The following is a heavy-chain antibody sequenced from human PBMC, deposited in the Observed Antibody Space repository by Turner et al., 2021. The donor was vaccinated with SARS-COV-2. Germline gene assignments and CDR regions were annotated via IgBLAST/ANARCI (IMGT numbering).Heavy chain of an antibody. D-gene: IGHD2-2*01. CDR3: ATISPPSADIVGIPDPTNYFYSYSLDV. Sequence: QVQVVQSGAEVKKPGASVKVSCKVSGHTPSELPMYWVRQAPGKGLEWMAGCDPEDGKRIYAQKFQGRVTVTEDTSTDTAYMELSSLRSEDTAVYYCATISPPSADIVGIPDPTNYFYSYSLDVWGQGTTVTVSS. J-gene: IGHJ6*02. V-gene: IGHV1-24*01. CDR2: CDPEDGKR. CDR1: GHTPSELP.